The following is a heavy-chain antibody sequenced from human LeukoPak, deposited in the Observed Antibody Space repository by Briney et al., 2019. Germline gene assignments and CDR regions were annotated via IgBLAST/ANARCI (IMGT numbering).Heavy chain of an antibody. CDR1: GYTFTGYY. Sequence: ASVKVSCKASGYTFTGYYMHWVRQAPGQGHEWMGWINPNSGGTNYAQKFQGRVTMTRDTSISTAYMELSRLRSDDTAVYYCARGEGYYDILTDNWFDPWGQGTLVTVSS. V-gene: IGHV1-2*02. D-gene: IGHD3-9*01. J-gene: IGHJ5*02. CDR2: INPNSGGT. CDR3: ARGEGYYDILTDNWFDP.